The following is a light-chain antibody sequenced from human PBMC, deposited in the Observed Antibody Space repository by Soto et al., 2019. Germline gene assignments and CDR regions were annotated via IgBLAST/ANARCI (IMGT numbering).Light chain of an antibody. V-gene: IGKV3-20*01. Sequence: VVLNQSPGTLCLSPGERATLSCLASQSVTNTYLAWYQQKPGQAPRLLLYSTSRRATGIPDRFTGSGSGTDFILTISRLEPEDFAVYYCQQYANSPRLTFGQGTRLEIK. CDR2: STS. J-gene: IGKJ5*01. CDR3: QQYANSPRLT. CDR1: QSVTNTY.